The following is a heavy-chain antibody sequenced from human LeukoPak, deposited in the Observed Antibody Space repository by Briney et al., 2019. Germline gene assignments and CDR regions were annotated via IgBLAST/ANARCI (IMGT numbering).Heavy chain of an antibody. J-gene: IGHJ4*02. CDR1: GYTFPSYF. Sequence: ASVKVSFKASGYTFPSYFMHWVRQAPGQGLEWMGIINPTGGSTTYAQKFQGRVTMTRDTSTSTVYMELSGLRSDDTAVYYCARTAARRFDYWGQGTLVTVSS. V-gene: IGHV1-46*01. CDR3: ARTAARRFDY. D-gene: IGHD6-6*01. CDR2: INPTGGST.